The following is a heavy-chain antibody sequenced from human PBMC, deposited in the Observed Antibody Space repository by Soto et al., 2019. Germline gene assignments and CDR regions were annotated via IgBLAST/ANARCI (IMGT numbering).Heavy chain of an antibody. V-gene: IGHV1-18*01. J-gene: IGHJ5*02. CDR3: ARDLGYCRSGTCYREWFDP. CDR1: GYTFTTHG. Sequence: QVQLVQSGAEVKKPRASVKVSCKASGYTFTTHGISWVRQAPGQGLEWMGWVRGDNGHTNYAQSLQGRVTMTTDTSTNTAYMELRSLRSDDTAVYYCARDLGYCRSGTCYREWFDPWGQGTLVTVSS. CDR2: VRGDNGHT. D-gene: IGHD2-15*01.